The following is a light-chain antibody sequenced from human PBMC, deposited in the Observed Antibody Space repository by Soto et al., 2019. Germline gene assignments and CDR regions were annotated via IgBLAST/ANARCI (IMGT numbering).Light chain of an antibody. CDR2: GAS. CDR1: QSVSSN. Sequence: EIVMTHSPATLSVSPVERATLSCSASQSVSSNVAWYQQKPGQAPRLLIYGASTRDTGIPARFSGSGSGTEFTLTISSLQSEDFAVYYCQQYNNWPPWTFGQGTKVEIK. J-gene: IGKJ1*01. V-gene: IGKV3-15*01. CDR3: QQYNNWPPWT.